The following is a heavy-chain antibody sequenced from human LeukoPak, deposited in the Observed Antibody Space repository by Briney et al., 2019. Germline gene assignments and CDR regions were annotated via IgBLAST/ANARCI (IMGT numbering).Heavy chain of an antibody. J-gene: IGHJ4*02. CDR3: ARERPAGPAAVL. Sequence: SVKVSCKASGGTFSSYAISWVRQAPGQGLEWMGGIIPIFGTANYAQKFQGRVTITADESTSTAYMELSSLRSEDTAVYYCARERPAGPAAVLWGQGTLVTASS. V-gene: IGHV1-69*13. CDR1: GGTFSSYA. D-gene: IGHD2-2*01. CDR2: IIPIFGTA.